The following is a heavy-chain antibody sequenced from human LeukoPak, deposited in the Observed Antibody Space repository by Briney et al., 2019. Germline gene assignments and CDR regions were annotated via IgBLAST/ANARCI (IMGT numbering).Heavy chain of an antibody. CDR2: INSDGSST. Sequence: PGGSLRLSCAASGFTFSSYWMHWVRQAPGKGLVWVSRINSDGSSTSYADSVKGRFTISRDNAKNTLYLQMNSLRAEDTAVYYCARERYDILPGYDYWGQGTLVTVSS. D-gene: IGHD3-9*01. CDR3: ARERYDILPGYDY. V-gene: IGHV3-74*01. J-gene: IGHJ4*02. CDR1: GFTFSSYW.